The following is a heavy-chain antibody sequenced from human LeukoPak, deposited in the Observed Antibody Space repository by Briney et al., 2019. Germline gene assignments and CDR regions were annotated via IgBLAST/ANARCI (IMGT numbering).Heavy chain of an antibody. Sequence: SETLSLTCAVYGGSSSGYYWSWIRQPPGKGLEWIGEINHSGSTNYNPSLKSRVTISVDTSKNQFSLKLSSVTAADTAVYYCARLGYCSSTSCYGYYFDYWGQGTLVTVSS. D-gene: IGHD2-2*01. J-gene: IGHJ4*02. CDR3: ARLGYCSSTSCYGYYFDY. CDR1: GGSSSGYY. CDR2: INHSGST. V-gene: IGHV4-34*01.